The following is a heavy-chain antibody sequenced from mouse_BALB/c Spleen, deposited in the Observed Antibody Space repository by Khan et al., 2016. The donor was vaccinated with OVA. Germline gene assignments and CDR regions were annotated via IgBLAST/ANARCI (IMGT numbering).Heavy chain of an antibody. CDR1: GFTFNIYA. CDR2: IRTKSNNYAR. Sequence: EVQLVESGGGLVQPKGSLKLSCAASGFTFNIYAMNWVRQGPGKGLEWVARIRTKSNNYARYYADSVKDRFTISIDDSQSMLYLQMNNLKTEDTAMYYCVRHAGVSSYYAMDYWGQGTSVTGSS. J-gene: IGHJ4*01. CDR3: VRHAGVSSYYAMDY. D-gene: IGHD1-1*01. V-gene: IGHV10-1*02.